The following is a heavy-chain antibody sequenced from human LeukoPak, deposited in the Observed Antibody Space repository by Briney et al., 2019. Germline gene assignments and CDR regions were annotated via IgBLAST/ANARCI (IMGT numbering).Heavy chain of an antibody. CDR3: ARPFIETPSLGALDY. CDR1: RYTFTDYY. V-gene: IGHV1-2*02. D-gene: IGHD4-23*01. Sequence: ASVKVSCKASRYTFTDYYMHWVRQAPGQGLEWMGWINPDSGGTNYAQNFQGRVTMTRDTSISTAYMELSRLRSDDTAVYYCARPFIETPSLGALDYWGQGTLVTVSS. CDR2: INPDSGGT. J-gene: IGHJ4*02.